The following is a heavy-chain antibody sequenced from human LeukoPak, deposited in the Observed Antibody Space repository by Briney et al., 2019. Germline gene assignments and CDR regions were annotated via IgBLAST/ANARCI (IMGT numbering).Heavy chain of an antibody. CDR3: ATSRGY. J-gene: IGHJ4*02. CDR2: FDPEDGET. V-gene: IGHV1-24*01. Sequence: ATVKVSCKVSGYTLTELSMHWVRQAPGKGLEWMGGFDPEDGETIYAQKFQGRVTVTEDTSTDTAYMELSSLRSEDTAVYYCATSRGYWGQGTLVTVSS. CDR1: GYTLTELS.